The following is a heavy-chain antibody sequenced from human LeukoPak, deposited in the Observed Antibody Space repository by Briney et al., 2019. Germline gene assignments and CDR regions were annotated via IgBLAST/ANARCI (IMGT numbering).Heavy chain of an antibody. CDR2: INPNSGGT. Sequence: ASVKVSCKASGYTFTGYYMHWVRQAPGQGLEWMGWINPNSGGTNYAQKFQGRVTMTRDTSISTAYMELSRLRSDDTAAYYCARGAVSSSWYFDYWGQGTLVTVSS. CDR1: GYTFTGYY. D-gene: IGHD6-13*01. CDR3: ARGAVSSSWYFDY. V-gene: IGHV1-2*02. J-gene: IGHJ4*02.